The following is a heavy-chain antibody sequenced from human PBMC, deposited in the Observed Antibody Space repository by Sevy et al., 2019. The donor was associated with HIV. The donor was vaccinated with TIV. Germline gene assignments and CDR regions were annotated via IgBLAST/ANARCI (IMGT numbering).Heavy chain of an antibody. CDR1: GGSFSSSSYY. CDR2: IYTSGST. Sequence: SETLSLTCTVSGGSFSSSSYYWNWIRQPAGRGLEWIGRIYTSGSTNYNPSLKSRVTMSVDTSKNQFSLKLSSVTAADTAVYYCAGRIAVAAFDYWVQGNLVTVSS. CDR3: AGRIAVAAFDY. D-gene: IGHD6-19*01. V-gene: IGHV4-61*02. J-gene: IGHJ4*02.